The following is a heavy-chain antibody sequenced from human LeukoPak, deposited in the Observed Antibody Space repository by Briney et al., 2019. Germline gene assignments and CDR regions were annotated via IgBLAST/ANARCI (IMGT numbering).Heavy chain of an antibody. CDR1: GGSFSGYY. D-gene: IGHD6-6*01. CDR3: ARFSRRCSSSRIFDY. J-gene: IGHJ4*02. V-gene: IGHV4-34*01. CDR2: INHSGST. Sequence: SETLSLTCAVYGGSFSGYYWSWIRQPPGKGLEWIGEINHSGSTNYNPSLKSRVTISVDTSKNQFSLKLSSVTAADTAVYYCARFSRRCSSSRIFDYWRQGTLVTVSP.